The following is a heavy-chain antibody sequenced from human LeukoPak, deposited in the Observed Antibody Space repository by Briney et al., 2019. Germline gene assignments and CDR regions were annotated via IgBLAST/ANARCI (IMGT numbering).Heavy chain of an antibody. Sequence: PGASVKVSCKASGGTFSSYSISWVRQAPGQRLEWMGEIIPMFGTTTYAQRFQGRVTITADKSTITAYMELSSLRSEDTAVYYCARDSYRTRNYNWFDPWGQGTLVTVSS. CDR2: IIPMFGTT. D-gene: IGHD1-7*01. CDR1: GGTFSSYS. CDR3: ARDSYRTRNYNWFDP. V-gene: IGHV1-69*06. J-gene: IGHJ5*02.